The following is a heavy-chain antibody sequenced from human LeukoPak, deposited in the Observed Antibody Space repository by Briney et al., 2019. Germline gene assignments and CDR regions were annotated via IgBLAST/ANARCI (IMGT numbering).Heavy chain of an antibody. CDR1: GYTFTSYY. V-gene: IGHV1-46*01. J-gene: IGHJ3*02. CDR2: INPSGGST. Sequence: ASVKVSCKASGYTFTSYYMHWVRQAPGQGREWMGIINPSGGSTSYAQKFQGRVTMTRDMSTSTVYMELSSLRSEDTAVYYCAREELSSGYRFPFYLTKVVDAFDIWGQGTMVTVSS. CDR3: AREELSSGYRFPFYLTKVVDAFDI. D-gene: IGHD3-22*01.